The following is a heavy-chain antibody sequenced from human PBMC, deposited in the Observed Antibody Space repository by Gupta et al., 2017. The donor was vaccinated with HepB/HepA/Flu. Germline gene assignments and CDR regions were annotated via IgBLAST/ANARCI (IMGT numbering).Heavy chain of an antibody. D-gene: IGHD3-3*02. CDR3: AKDLHFWSAMDV. J-gene: IGHJ6*03. CDR2: IGGDIRT. V-gene: IGHV3-23*01. Sequence: EVQLLESGGGLVQPGGSLSLSCAASGFTFGSNAMGWVRQSPGKGLEWVSGIGGDIRTHYADSVKGRFTISRDNSKNTLYLQMNSLRAEDTAVYYCAKDLHFWSAMDVWGKGTTVTVSS. CDR1: GFTFGSNA.